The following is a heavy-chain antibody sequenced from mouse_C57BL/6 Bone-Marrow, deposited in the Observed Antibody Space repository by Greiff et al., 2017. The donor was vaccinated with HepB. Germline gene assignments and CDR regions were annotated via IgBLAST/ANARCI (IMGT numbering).Heavy chain of an antibody. D-gene: IGHD1-1*01. Sequence: QVQLQQSGAELVMPGASVKLSCKASGYTFTSYWMHWVKQRPGQGLEWIGEIDPSDSYTNYNQKFKGKSTLTVDKSSSTAYMQLSSLTSEDSAVYYCARHGSSYNYYAMDYWGQGTSVTVSS. CDR2: IDPSDSYT. J-gene: IGHJ4*01. CDR3: ARHGSSYNYYAMDY. V-gene: IGHV1-69*01. CDR1: GYTFTSYW.